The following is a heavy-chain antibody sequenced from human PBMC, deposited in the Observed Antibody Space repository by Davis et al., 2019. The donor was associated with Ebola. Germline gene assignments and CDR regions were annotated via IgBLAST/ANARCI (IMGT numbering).Heavy chain of an antibody. Sequence: GESLKISCATSGFTFSSYSMNWVRQAPGKGLEWVSYISSSSSTIYYADSVKGRFTISRDNAKNSLYLQMNSLRDEDTAVYYCARGRGYCTGGVCYYYWGMDVWGQGTTVTVSS. D-gene: IGHD2-8*02. CDR2: ISSSSSTI. CDR1: GFTFSSYS. V-gene: IGHV3-48*02. J-gene: IGHJ6*02. CDR3: ARGRGYCTGGVCYYYWGMDV.